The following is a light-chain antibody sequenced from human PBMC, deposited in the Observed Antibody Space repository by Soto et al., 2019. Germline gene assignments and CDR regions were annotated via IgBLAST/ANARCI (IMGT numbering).Light chain of an antibody. V-gene: IGKV1-5*03. CDR3: QQYNSYSPPWT. CDR1: QSISSW. Sequence: DIQMTQSPSTLSASVGDRVTITCRASQSISSWLAWYQQKPGKAPKLLIYKASSLESGVPPRFSGSGSGTEFTLTISSLQPDDFATYYCQQYNSYSPPWTFGQGTKVEIK. CDR2: KAS. J-gene: IGKJ1*01.